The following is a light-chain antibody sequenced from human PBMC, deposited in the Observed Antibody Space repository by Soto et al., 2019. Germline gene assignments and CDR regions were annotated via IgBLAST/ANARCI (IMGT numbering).Light chain of an antibody. Sequence: ERVMTQSPATLSVSPGERVTLSCRASQSVSSSLAWYQPKPGQAPRLLIYDASSRATGIPARFSGSGSGTDFTLTISSLEPEDFAIYYCQQRRSWPRTFGQGTKVDIK. CDR2: DAS. CDR1: QSVSSS. CDR3: QQRRSWPRT. J-gene: IGKJ1*01. V-gene: IGKV3-11*01.